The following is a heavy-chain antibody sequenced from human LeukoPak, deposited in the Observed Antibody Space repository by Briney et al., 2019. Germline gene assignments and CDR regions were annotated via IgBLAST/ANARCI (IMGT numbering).Heavy chain of an antibody. D-gene: IGHD3-22*01. CDR2: IQYDGNNN. V-gene: IGHV3-30*02. CDR3: HVYYYDSGGHPSHWYFAL. CDR1: GFTFSNYG. J-gene: IGHJ2*01. Sequence: PGGSLRLSCAASGFTFSNYGVHWVRQAPGKGLEWVAFIQYDGNNNYHADSVKGLFTISRDNSNDTLYLQMNRLQTEDPAVYYCHVYYYDSGGHPSHWYFAL.